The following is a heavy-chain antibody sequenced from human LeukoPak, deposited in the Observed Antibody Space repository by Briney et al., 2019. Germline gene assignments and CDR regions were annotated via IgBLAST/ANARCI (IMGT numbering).Heavy chain of an antibody. J-gene: IGHJ4*02. Sequence: SGGSLRLSCAASGFTFKSYGMTWVGQVPGKGLERVSSITGAGSSTKYADSVSGRSTISRDNSKNTLSLQMTGLRAEDTAVYYCARKVAVAMDLDYWGQGTLVTVSS. CDR2: ITGAGSST. CDR1: GFTFKSYG. V-gene: IGHV3-23*01. CDR3: ARKVAVAMDLDY. D-gene: IGHD5-18*01.